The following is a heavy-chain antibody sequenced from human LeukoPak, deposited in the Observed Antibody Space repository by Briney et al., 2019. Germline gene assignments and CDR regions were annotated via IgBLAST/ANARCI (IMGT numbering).Heavy chain of an antibody. CDR3: ARFKGPLKRSYDYGMVV. V-gene: IGHV4-59*08. CDR1: GGSISSYY. J-gene: IGHJ6*02. CDR2: IYYSEST. Sequence: SETLSLTCTLSGGSISSYYGSWIRHPPGEGLEWLGYIYYSESTNYNPSLQSRVTISVDTSKNQFSLKLSSVTAADTAGYYCARFKGPLKRSYDYGMVVWGQGTTVTVSS. D-gene: IGHD2-8*01.